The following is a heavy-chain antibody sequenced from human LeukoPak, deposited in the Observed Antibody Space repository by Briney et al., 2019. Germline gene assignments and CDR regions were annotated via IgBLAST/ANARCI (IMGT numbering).Heavy chain of an antibody. V-gene: IGHV4-39*02. CDR1: GGSINRSGYY. CDR2: IYFSGKT. Sequence: SETLSLTCSVSGGSINRSGYYWGRIRQPPGKGLEWIGNIYFSGKTYYNPSLQSRVTISVDTSKNQFSLKVTSVTAADTAVYYCAREVVTGASGYYYYMDVWGKGTTVTVSS. CDR3: AREVVTGASGYYYYMDV. J-gene: IGHJ6*03. D-gene: IGHD3-9*01.